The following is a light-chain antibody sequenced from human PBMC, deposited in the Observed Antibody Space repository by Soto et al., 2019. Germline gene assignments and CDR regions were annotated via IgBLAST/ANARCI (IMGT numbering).Light chain of an antibody. V-gene: IGKV3-11*01. CDR2: DAS. Sequence: ETVLTQSPATLSLSPGQRATFSCRASQSVGSYLAWYQQKPGQAPRLLIYDASNRATGIPARFSGSGSGTDFTLTITSLEPGDFAVYFCQQRTDWPLTFGGGTKLEI. CDR1: QSVGSY. CDR3: QQRTDWPLT. J-gene: IGKJ4*01.